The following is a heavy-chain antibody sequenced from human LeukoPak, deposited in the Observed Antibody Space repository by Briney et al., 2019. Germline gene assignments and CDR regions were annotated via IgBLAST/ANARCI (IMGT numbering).Heavy chain of an antibody. V-gene: IGHV3-53*01. J-gene: IGHJ3*02. D-gene: IGHD3-22*01. CDR2: IYSGGST. CDR3: ARQLQWLSDAFDI. Sequence: GGSLRLSCAASGLTVSSNYMSWVRQAPGKGMEWASVIYSGGSTYYADSVKGRFTISRDNSKNTLYLQMNSLRAEDTAVYYCARQLQWLSDAFDIWGQGTMVTVSS. CDR1: GLTVSSNY.